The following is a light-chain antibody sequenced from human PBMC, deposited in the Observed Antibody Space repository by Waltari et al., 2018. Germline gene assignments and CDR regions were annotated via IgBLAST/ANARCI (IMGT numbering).Light chain of an antibody. CDR3: MLSTQLPLA. V-gene: IGKV2D-29*01. J-gene: IGKJ1*01. Sequence: DIVMTQTPLSLPITPGEPASISCRSSQSLLHSNGNTYLHWYLQKPGQPPQLLIHEVSNRFSGVPDRLSGSGSGTDFTLKISRVEAEDVGVYYCMLSTQLPLAFGQGTKVEIK. CDR1: QSLLHSNGNTY. CDR2: EVS.